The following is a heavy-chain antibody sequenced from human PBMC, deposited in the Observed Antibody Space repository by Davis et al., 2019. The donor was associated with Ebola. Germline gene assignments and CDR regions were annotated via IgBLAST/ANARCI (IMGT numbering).Heavy chain of an antibody. V-gene: IGHV1-18*04. Sequence: AASVKVSCKTSGYTFTNYGITWVRQAPGQGLEWMGWINPHNGNTNYAQNVQGRVIMTTDTSTSTAYMELRSLRSDDTAVYYCARVKRPHVLLWFGPLDYWGQGTLVTVSS. J-gene: IGHJ4*02. CDR1: GYTFTNYG. D-gene: IGHD3-10*01. CDR2: INPHNGNT. CDR3: ARVKRPHVLLWFGPLDY.